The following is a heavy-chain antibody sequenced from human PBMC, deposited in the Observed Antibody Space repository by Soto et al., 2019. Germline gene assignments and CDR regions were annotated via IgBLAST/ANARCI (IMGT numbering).Heavy chain of an antibody. V-gene: IGHV1-69*01. CDR2: IVPIYRTA. D-gene: IGHD6-13*01. Sequence: QVQLVQSGAEVKKPGSSVKVSCKASGGTFSSYRINWVRQAPGQGLEWVGGIVPIYRTADYAQKFQGRVTITADESARTSYIALRSLKSQDTAVYYCVRDSGAKLSSSWGQGTLVTVSP. CDR3: VRDSGAKLSSS. CDR1: GGTFSSYR. J-gene: IGHJ4*02.